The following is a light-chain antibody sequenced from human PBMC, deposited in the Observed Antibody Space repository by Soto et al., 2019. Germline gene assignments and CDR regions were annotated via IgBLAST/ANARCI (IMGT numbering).Light chain of an antibody. V-gene: IGKV3-15*01. Sequence: EIVMTQSPATLSVSPGERATLSCRASQSVSSNLACYQQKPGQAPRLLIYGASTRATGIPARFSGSGSGTEFTLTISSLQSEDFAIYFCQQYNNWPPDRTFGQGTKVEIK. J-gene: IGKJ1*01. CDR3: QQYNNWPPDRT. CDR2: GAS. CDR1: QSVSSN.